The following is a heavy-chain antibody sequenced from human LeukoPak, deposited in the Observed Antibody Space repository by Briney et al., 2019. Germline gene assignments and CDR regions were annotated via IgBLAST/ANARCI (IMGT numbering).Heavy chain of an antibody. D-gene: IGHD5-12*01. CDR2: IYYSGST. V-gene: IGHV4-39*07. Sequence: SETPSLTFTVSDGPISSSSYYWGWIPQPPREGLEWIGSIYYSGSTYYNPSLKSRVTISVDTSKNQFSLKLSSVTAADTAVYYCARLRLVATSYFDYWGQGTLVTVSS. CDR1: DGPISSSSYY. CDR3: ARLRLVATSYFDY. J-gene: IGHJ4*02.